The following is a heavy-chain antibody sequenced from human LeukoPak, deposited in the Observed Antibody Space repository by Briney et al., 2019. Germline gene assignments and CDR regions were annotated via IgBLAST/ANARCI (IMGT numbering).Heavy chain of an antibody. CDR3: ARDLPISDSSGYYLDY. CDR1: GFIFSSKW. Sequence: WGSLRLSCAASGFIFSSKWIHWVRQAPGKGLEWVSRIDNGGSYTSYADSVKGRFTISRDNAKNTLYLQMNSLRAEDTAVYYCARDLPISDSSGYYLDYWGQGTVVTVSS. V-gene: IGHV3-74*01. D-gene: IGHD3-22*01. J-gene: IGHJ4*02. CDR2: IDNGGSYT.